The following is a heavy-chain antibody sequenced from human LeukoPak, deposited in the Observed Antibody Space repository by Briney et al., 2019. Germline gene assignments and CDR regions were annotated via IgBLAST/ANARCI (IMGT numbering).Heavy chain of an antibody. CDR3: AREGIAVATDY. J-gene: IGHJ4*02. CDR2: ISYDGSNK. Sequence: GGSLRLSCAASGFTFSSMHWVRQAPGKGLEWVTVISYDGSNKYYADSVKGRFTISRDNAKNSLYLQMNSLRAEDTAVYYCAREGIAVATDYWGQGTLVTVSS. D-gene: IGHD6-19*01. CDR1: GFTFSS. V-gene: IGHV3-30*03.